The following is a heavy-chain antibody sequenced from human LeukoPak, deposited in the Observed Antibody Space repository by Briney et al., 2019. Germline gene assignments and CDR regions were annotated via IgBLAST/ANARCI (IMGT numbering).Heavy chain of an antibody. CDR3: AKDPPGIWFGEPRDAFDI. V-gene: IGHV3-23*01. CDR1: GFTFSSYA. Sequence: GGSLRLSCAASGFTFSSYAMSWVRRAPGKGLEWVSAINGAAGSTYYADSVKGRFTISRDSSKNTLYLRMSSLRAEDTAVYYCAKDPPGIWFGEPRDAFDIRGQGTMVTVSS. CDR2: INGAAGST. D-gene: IGHD3-10*01. J-gene: IGHJ3*02.